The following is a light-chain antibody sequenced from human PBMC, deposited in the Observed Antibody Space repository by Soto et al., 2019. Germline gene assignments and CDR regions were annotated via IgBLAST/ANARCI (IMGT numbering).Light chain of an antibody. CDR2: DAS. Sequence: EIVLTQSPATLSLSPGERATISRRASQSVSSYLAWYQQKPGQAPRLLIYDASNRATGIPDRFSGSGPGTDFTLTISRLEPEDFAVYYCQQYDNSPLTFGGGTKVDI. CDR1: QSVSSY. J-gene: IGKJ4*01. V-gene: IGKV3-20*01. CDR3: QQYDNSPLT.